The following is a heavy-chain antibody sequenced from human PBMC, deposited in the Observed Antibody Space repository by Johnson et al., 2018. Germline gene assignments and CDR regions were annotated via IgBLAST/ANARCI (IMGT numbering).Heavy chain of an antibody. CDR1: GGSISSYY. Sequence: QVQLQESGPGLVKPSETLSLTCTVSGGSISSYYWSWIRQPPGKGLEWIGYIYYSGSTNYNPSLKSRVTISVDTSKNQFSLKLSSVTAAATAVYYCARHTHGITIFGSPYYMDVWGKGTTVTVSS. J-gene: IGHJ6*03. V-gene: IGHV4-59*08. D-gene: IGHD3-3*01. CDR2: IYYSGST. CDR3: ARHTHGITIFGSPYYMDV.